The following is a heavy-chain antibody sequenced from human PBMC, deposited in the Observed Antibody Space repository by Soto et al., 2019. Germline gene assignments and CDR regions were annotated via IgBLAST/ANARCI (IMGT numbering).Heavy chain of an antibody. J-gene: IGHJ6*02. CDR2: IYPADSDT. Sequence: PGESLKISCRTSGYRFPNYWIGWVRQMPGKGLEWMGIIYPADSDTRDSPSFQGQVTISADKSISTAYLHWSSLKVSDTAIYYCERRGPSHGMDVWGQGTTVTVSS. V-gene: IGHV5-51*01. CDR1: GYRFPNYW. D-gene: IGHD1-26*01. CDR3: ERRGPSHGMDV.